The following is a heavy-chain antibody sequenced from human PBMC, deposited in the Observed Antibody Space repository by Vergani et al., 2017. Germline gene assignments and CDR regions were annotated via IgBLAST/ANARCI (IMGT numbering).Heavy chain of an antibody. V-gene: IGHV1-69*09. CDR3: ARTEMAINWYFDL. J-gene: IGHJ2*01. CDR1: GYTFTSYY. D-gene: IGHD5-24*01. CDR2: IIPILGIA. Sequence: QVQLVQSGAEVKKPGASVKVSCKASGYTFTSYYMHWVRQAPGQGLEWMGRIIPILGIANYAQKFQGRVTITADKSTSTAYMELSSLRSEDTAVYYCARTEMAINWYFDLWGRGTLVTVSS.